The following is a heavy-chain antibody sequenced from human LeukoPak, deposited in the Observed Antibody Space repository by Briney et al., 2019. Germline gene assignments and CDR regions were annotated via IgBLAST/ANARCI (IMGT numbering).Heavy chain of an antibody. CDR1: GFTFDDYG. Sequence: GGSLRLSCAASGFTFDDYGMSWVRHAPGKGLEWVSGINWNGGSTGYADSVKGRFTISRDNAKNSLYLQMNSLSAEDTAMYYCAKGTKPVMTIPDYWGQGILVTVSS. D-gene: IGHD1/OR15-1a*01. CDR2: INWNGGST. CDR3: AKGTKPVMTIPDY. J-gene: IGHJ4*02. V-gene: IGHV3-20*04.